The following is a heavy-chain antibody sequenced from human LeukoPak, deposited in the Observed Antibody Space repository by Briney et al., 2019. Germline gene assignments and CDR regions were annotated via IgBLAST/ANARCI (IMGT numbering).Heavy chain of an antibody. Sequence: SETLSLTCAVSGASITSCYWSWVRQSAGKGLEWIGRLYMTGTTHYNPSLKSRVTMSGDSSKNQLSLTLTSVTAADTAVYYCVRDGANWEEPNDAFDTWGQGTLVTVSS. CDR2: LYMTGTT. V-gene: IGHV4-4*07. D-gene: IGHD1-26*01. CDR1: GASITSCY. CDR3: VRDGANWEEPNDAFDT. J-gene: IGHJ3*02.